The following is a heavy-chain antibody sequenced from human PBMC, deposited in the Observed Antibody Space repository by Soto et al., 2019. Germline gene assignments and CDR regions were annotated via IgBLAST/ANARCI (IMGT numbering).Heavy chain of an antibody. CDR1: GFTFSSYS. D-gene: IGHD3-10*01. J-gene: IGHJ4*02. CDR3: ARDGYGSGSYGY. V-gene: IGHV3-21*01. Sequence: GGSLRLSCAASGFTFSSYSMNWVRQAPGKGLEWVSSISSSSSYIYYADSVKGRFTISRDNAKNSLDLQMNSLRAEDTAGYYCARDGYGSGSYGYWGQGTLVTVSS. CDR2: ISSSSSYI.